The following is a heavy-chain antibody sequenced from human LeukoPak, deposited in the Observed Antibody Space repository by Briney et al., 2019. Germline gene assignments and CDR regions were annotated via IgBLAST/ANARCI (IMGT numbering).Heavy chain of an antibody. D-gene: IGHD5-18*01. CDR1: GFTFSSYG. J-gene: IGHJ3*02. CDR2: IWYDGSDE. Sequence: PGGSLRLSCAASGFTFSSYGMHWVRQAPGKGLEWVAVIWYDGSDECYADSVKGRFTISRDNSKNTLYLQMNSLTAEDTAVYYCARTNLYVDTAVNDAFDIWGQGTMVTVSS. V-gene: IGHV3-33*01. CDR3: ARTNLYVDTAVNDAFDI.